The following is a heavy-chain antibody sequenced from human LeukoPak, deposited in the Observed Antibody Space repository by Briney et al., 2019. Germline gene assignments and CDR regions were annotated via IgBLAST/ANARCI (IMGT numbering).Heavy chain of an antibody. D-gene: IGHD6-6*01. CDR2: INPKSGGT. CDR3: ARASLIAARYGNAFEI. Sequence: ASGKVSSKASGSPFTAYYIHWVRPAPGQGLEWMGWINPKSGGTDYAQKFQDRVTMTRDTSIRTVYMEVSRLRSDDTALYYCARASLIAARYGNAFEIWGQGTMVTVSS. V-gene: IGHV1-2*02. CDR1: GSPFTAYY. J-gene: IGHJ3*02.